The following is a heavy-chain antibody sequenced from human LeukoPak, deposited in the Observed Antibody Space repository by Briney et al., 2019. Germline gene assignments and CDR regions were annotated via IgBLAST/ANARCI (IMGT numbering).Heavy chain of an antibody. CDR3: AKDGYSSGWLFVRVLPYYFDY. J-gene: IGHJ4*02. D-gene: IGHD6-19*01. V-gene: IGHV3-30*02. CDR2: IRYDGSNK. Sequence: GGSLRLSCAASGFTFSSYGMHWVRQAPGKGLEWVAFIRYDGSNKYYADSVKGRFTISRDNSKNTLYLQMNSLRAEDTAVYYCAKDGYSSGWLFVRVLPYYFDYWGQGTLVTVSS. CDR1: GFTFSSYG.